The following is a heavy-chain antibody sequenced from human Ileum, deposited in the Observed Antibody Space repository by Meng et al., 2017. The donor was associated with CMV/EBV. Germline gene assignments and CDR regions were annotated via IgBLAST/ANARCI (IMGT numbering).Heavy chain of an antibody. D-gene: IGHD2-21*02. Sequence: ASVKVSCKASGYTFTHYVVHWVRQAPGQGLEWVGWISTSRGDTNSAQEFQGRVTMTTGTSISTAYMELSSLRSDDTAVYYCARDEACVNDDCYLGAYWGQGTLVTVSS. J-gene: IGHJ4*02. CDR2: ISTSRGDT. CDR1: GYTFTHYV. V-gene: IGHV1-2*02. CDR3: ARDEACVNDDCYLGAY.